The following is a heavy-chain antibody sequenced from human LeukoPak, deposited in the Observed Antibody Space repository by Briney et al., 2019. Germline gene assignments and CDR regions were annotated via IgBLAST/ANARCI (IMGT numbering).Heavy chain of an antibody. D-gene: IGHD3-22*01. CDR2: IIPIFGTA. CDR1: GGTFSSYA. Sequence: SVKVSCKASGGTFSSYAISWVRQAPGQGLEWMGRIIPIFGTANYAQKFQGRVTITTDECTSTAYMELNSLRSEDTAVYYCAREDHETYYYDSSGYWWYYWGQGTLVTVSS. V-gene: IGHV1-69*05. J-gene: IGHJ4*02. CDR3: AREDHETYYYDSSGYWWYY.